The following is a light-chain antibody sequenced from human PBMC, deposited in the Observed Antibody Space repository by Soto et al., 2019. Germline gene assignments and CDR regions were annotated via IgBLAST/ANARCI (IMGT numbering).Light chain of an antibody. Sequence: EIVLTQSPGTLSLSPGERATLSCRASQTVSSSYLAWYQQKPGQAPRLLIYGASIRVTGIPDRFSGSGSGTDFTLTISRLEPEDFAVYYYVSSPWTFGHGTKVEI. CDR2: GAS. CDR1: QTVSSSY. J-gene: IGKJ1*01. CDR3: VSSPWT. V-gene: IGKV3-20*01.